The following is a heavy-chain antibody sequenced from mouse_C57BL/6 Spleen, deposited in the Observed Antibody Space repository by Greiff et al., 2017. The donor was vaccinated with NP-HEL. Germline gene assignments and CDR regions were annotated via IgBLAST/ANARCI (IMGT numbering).Heavy chain of an antibody. D-gene: IGHD1-1*01. Sequence: QVQLQQPGAELVKPGASVKLSCKASGYTFTSYWMHWVKQRPGRGLEWIGRIDPNSGGTKYNEKFKSKATLTVDKPSSTAYMQLSSLTSEDSAVYDGARWARDYYGSSWDYFDYWGQGTTLTVSS. J-gene: IGHJ2*01. CDR2: IDPNSGGT. CDR3: ARWARDYYGSSWDYFDY. CDR1: GYTFTSYW. V-gene: IGHV1-72*01.